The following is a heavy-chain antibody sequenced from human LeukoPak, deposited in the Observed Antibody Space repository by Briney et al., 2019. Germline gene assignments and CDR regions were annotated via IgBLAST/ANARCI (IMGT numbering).Heavy chain of an antibody. CDR1: GFTFSSYE. CDR2: IWYDGSNK. D-gene: IGHD3-10*01. Sequence: PGGSLRLSCAASGFTFSSYEMNWVRQAPGKGLEWVTIIWYDGSNKYYADSVKGRFTISRDNSKNTLFLQMNSLRAEDTAVYYCARDKLTGNAFDIWGQGTMVTVSS. CDR3: ARDKLTGNAFDI. J-gene: IGHJ3*02. V-gene: IGHV3-33*08.